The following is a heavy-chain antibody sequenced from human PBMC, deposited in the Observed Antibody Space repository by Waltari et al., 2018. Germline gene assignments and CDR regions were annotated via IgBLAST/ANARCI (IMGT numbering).Heavy chain of an antibody. D-gene: IGHD2-8*01. CDR3: TRLNAYGMDV. Sequence: EVQLVESGGGFVQPGGSLTLSCAASGFTFSGSAMHWVRQASGKGLEWVGRIRNKANNYATAYAASVKGRFTISRDDSKNTAYLQMNSLKTEDTAVYYCTRLNAYGMDVWGQGTTVTVSS. CDR2: IRNKANNYAT. J-gene: IGHJ6*02. V-gene: IGHV3-73*01. CDR1: GFTFSGSA.